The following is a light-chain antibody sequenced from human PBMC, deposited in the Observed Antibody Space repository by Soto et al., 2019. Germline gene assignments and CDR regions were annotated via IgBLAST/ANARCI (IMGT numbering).Light chain of an antibody. Sequence: QSALTQPASVSGSPGQSITISCTGTSSDVGSYDLVSWYQQHPGKAPKLMIYEVTKRPSGVSNRFSGYISGNTASLTISGLQAEDEADYYCCSYAGSSTYVFGTGTKLTVL. J-gene: IGLJ1*01. CDR1: SSDVGSYDL. CDR3: CSYAGSSTYV. CDR2: EVT. V-gene: IGLV2-23*02.